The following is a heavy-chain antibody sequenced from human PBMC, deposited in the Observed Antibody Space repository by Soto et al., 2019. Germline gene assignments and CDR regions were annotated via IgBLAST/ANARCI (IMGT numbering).Heavy chain of an antibody. CDR3: AKDSPQYYGSGRADFYYGMDV. Sequence: GGSLRLSCAASGFTFSSYAMSWVRQAPGKGLEWVSAIGGSGGSTYYADSVKGRFTISRDNSKNALYLQMNSLRAEDTAVYYCAKDSPQYYGSGRADFYYGMDVWGQGTTVTVSS. D-gene: IGHD3-10*01. J-gene: IGHJ6*02. CDR2: IGGSGGST. CDR1: GFTFSSYA. V-gene: IGHV3-23*01.